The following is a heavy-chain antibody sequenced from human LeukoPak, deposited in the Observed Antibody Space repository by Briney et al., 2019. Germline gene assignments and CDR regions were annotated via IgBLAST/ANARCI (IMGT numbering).Heavy chain of an antibody. CDR1: GGSFSGYY. D-gene: IGHD3-3*01. CDR2: INHSGST. V-gene: IGHV4-34*01. CDR3: ARVPSGYGGTNWFDP. J-gene: IGHJ5*02. Sequence: SETLSLTCAVYGGSFSGYYWSWIRQPPGKGLEWIGEINHSGSTNYNPSLKSRVTISVDTSKNQISLKLSSVTAADTAVYYCARVPSGYGGTNWFDPWGQGTLVTVSS.